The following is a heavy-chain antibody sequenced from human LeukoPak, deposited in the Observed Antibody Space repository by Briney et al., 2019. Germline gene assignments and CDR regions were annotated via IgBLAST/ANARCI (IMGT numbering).Heavy chain of an antibody. Sequence: PSQTLSLTCTVSGGSISSSGYYWSWIRQYPGRGLEWIGYIYYSGNIYYNPSLKSRVTISVDTSKNQFSLKLSSVIAADTAVYYCATFSPAIDSGWFDPWGQGTLVTVSS. V-gene: IGHV4-31*03. D-gene: IGHD2-15*01. CDR2: IYYSGNI. CDR1: GGSISSSGYY. CDR3: ATFSPAIDSGWFDP. J-gene: IGHJ5*02.